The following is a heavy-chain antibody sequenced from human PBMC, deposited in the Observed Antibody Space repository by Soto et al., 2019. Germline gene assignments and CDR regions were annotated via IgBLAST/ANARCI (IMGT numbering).Heavy chain of an antibody. CDR3: VKDQYYDFWSGPLNAFDI. V-gene: IGHV3-64D*08. D-gene: IGHD3-3*01. Sequence: PGESLKISCSASGFTFSSYAMHWVRQAPGKGLEYVSAISGNGGSTYYADSVKGRFTISRDNSKNTLYLQMSSLRAEDTAVYYCVKDQYYDFWSGPLNAFDIWGQGTMVTVSS. CDR2: ISGNGGST. CDR1: GFTFSSYA. J-gene: IGHJ3*02.